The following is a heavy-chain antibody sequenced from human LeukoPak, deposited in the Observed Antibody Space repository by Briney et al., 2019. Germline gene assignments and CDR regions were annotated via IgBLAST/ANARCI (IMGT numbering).Heavy chain of an antibody. Sequence: NPSETLSLTCTVSGGSISSSSYYWGWIRQPPGKGLEWIGSIYYSGSTYYNPSLKSRVTISVDTSKNQFSLKLSSVTAADTAVYYCASERWLQLEGFDYWGQGTLVTVSS. V-gene: IGHV4-39*07. CDR3: ASERWLQLEGFDY. CDR1: GGSISSSSYY. D-gene: IGHD5-24*01. CDR2: IYYSGST. J-gene: IGHJ4*02.